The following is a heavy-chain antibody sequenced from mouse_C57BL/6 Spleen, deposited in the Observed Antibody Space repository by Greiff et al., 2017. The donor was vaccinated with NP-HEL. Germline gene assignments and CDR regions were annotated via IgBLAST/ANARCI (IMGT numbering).Heavy chain of an antibody. CDR3: ATYYDYDY. D-gene: IGHD2-4*01. Sequence: VQLQQPGAELVRPGSSVKLSCKASGYTFTSYWMHWVKQRPIQVLEWIGNIDPSDSETHYNQKFKDKATLTVDKSSSTAYMQLSSLTSEDSAVYYCATYYDYDYWGQGTTLTVSS. J-gene: IGHJ2*01. CDR2: IDPSDSET. V-gene: IGHV1-52*01. CDR1: GYTFTSYW.